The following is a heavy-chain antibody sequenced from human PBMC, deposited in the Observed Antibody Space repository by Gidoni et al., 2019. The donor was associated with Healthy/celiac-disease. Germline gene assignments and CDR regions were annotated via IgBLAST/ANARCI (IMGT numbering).Heavy chain of an antibody. Sequence: EVQLVESGGGLVQPGGSLRLSCSASGFTFSSYDMHWVRQATGKGLEWVSAIGTAGDTYYPGSVKGRFTISRENAKNSLYLQMNSLRAGDTAVYYCARAPKGAAAPGYYGMDVWGQGTTVTVSS. V-gene: IGHV3-13*01. CDR3: ARAPKGAAAPGYYGMDV. CDR2: IGTAGDT. J-gene: IGHJ6*02. D-gene: IGHD6-13*01. CDR1: GFTFSSYD.